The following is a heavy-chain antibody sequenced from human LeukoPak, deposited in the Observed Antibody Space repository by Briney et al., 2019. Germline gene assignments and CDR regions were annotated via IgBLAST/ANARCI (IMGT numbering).Heavy chain of an antibody. CDR1: GGSVTSSGSY. D-gene: IGHD6-13*01. V-gene: IGHV4-39*07. CDR2: INHSGST. CDR3: ARWPGVSPMDV. Sequence: PSETLSLTCTVSGGSVTSSGSYWGWIRQPPGKGLEWIGEINHSGSTNYNPSLKSRVTISVDTSKNQFSLKLSSVTAADTAVYYCARWPGVSPMDVWGKGTTVTVSS. J-gene: IGHJ6*04.